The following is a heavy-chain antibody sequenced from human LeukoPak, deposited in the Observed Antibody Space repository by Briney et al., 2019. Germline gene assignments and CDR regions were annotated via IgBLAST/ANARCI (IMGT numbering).Heavy chain of an antibody. Sequence: GGSLRLSCAASGFTFSNYLMTWVRQAPGKGLEWVANIKQDGSEKYYVDSVLGRFTLSRDNAKNSLYLQVNSLRAEDTAVYYCARDRRCSGGSCYYFDYWGQGTLVIVSS. V-gene: IGHV3-7*04. J-gene: IGHJ4*02. D-gene: IGHD2-15*01. CDR3: ARDRRCSGGSCYYFDY. CDR1: GFTFSNYL. CDR2: IKQDGSEK.